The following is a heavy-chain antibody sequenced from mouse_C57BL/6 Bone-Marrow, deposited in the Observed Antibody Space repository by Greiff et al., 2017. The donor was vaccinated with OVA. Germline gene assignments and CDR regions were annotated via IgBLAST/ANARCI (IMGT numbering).Heavy chain of an antibody. CDR1: GYTFTSYW. CDR3: ARELEGDY. J-gene: IGHJ2*01. Sequence: VQLQQPGAELVKPGASVKLSCKASGYTFTSYWMHWLMQSPGQGLVWIGEIVPSDSYTNYNQKFKGKSTLTVDKSPSTAYMQLSSLTTEDSAVYYCARELEGDYWGQGTTLTVSS. CDR2: IVPSDSYT. D-gene: IGHD4-1*01. V-gene: IGHV1-69*01.